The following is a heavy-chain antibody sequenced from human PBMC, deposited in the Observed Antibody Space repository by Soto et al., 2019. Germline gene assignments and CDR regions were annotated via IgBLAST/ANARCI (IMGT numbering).Heavy chain of an antibody. Sequence: EVQLVESGGGLVQPGGSLRLSCAASGFTLSYYSMIWVRQAPGKGLEWISYISSSGGTAFYTDSVKGRFAMSRDKAKNSVDLQMSSLRDDDTAVYYCARVPRIEAGAMAPNYSGGLDVWGQGTTVTVSS. J-gene: IGHJ6*02. V-gene: IGHV3-48*02. D-gene: IGHD2-21*01. CDR1: GFTLSYYS. CDR2: ISSSGGTA. CDR3: ARVPRIEAGAMAPNYSGGLDV.